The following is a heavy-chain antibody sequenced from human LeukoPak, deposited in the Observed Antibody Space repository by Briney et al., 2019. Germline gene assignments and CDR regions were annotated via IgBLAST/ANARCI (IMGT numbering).Heavy chain of an antibody. V-gene: IGHV5-51*01. CDR3: ARHSVSGGFFSNFDY. D-gene: IGHD1-26*01. J-gene: IGHJ4*02. Sequence: GESLKISCKTSGYSFTNYWIGWVRQMPGKGLEWMGIIYPGDSDTRYSPSFQGQVTISADKSISTAFLQWSSLKASDTAMYYCARHSVSGGFFSNFDYWGQGTLVTVSS. CDR2: IYPGDSDT. CDR1: GYSFTNYW.